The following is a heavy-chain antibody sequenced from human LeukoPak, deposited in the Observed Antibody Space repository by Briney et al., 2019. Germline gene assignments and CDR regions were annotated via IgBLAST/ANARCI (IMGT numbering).Heavy chain of an antibody. CDR1: GFTFSIYS. CDR3: ARDNWNYEAPDY. V-gene: IGHV3-48*01. J-gene: IGHJ4*02. Sequence: GGSLRLSCAASGFTFSIYSMNWVRQAPGKGLEGVSYISSSSNSIYYADSVKGRFTISRDNAKNSLYLQMNSLRAEDTAVYYCARDNWNYEAPDYWGQGTLVTVSS. CDR2: ISSSSNSI. D-gene: IGHD1-7*01.